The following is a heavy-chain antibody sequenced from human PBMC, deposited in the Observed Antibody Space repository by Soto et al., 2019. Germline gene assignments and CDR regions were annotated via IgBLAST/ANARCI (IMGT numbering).Heavy chain of an antibody. J-gene: IGHJ5*02. CDR3: AKDGIFGVVTMNWFDP. D-gene: IGHD3-3*01. CDR2: ISYDGSNK. Sequence: LRLSCAASGFTFSSYGMHWVRQAPGKGLEWVAVISYDGSNKYYADSVKGRFTISRDNPKNTLYLQMNSLRAEDTAVYYCAKDGIFGVVTMNWFDPWGQGTLVTVSS. V-gene: IGHV3-30*18. CDR1: GFTFSSYG.